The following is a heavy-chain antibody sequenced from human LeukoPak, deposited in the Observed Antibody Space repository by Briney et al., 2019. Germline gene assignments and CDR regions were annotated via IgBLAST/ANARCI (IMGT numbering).Heavy chain of an antibody. J-gene: IGHJ4*02. Sequence: PSETLSLTCTVSGGSISSSSYYWGWIRQPPGKGLEWIGSIYYGGRTYYNPSLKSRVTISVDTSKNQFSLKLSSVTAADTAVYYCASSSFRNYLDYWGQGTLVTVSS. CDR1: GGSISSSSYY. CDR3: ASSSFRNYLDY. CDR2: IYYGGRT. V-gene: IGHV4-39*07. D-gene: IGHD3-10*01.